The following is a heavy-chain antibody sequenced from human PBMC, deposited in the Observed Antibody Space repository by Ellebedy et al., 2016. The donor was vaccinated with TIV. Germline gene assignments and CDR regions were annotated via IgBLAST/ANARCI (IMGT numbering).Heavy chain of an antibody. Sequence: AASVKVSCKASGYTFTSYDINWVRQATGQGLEWMGWMNPNSGNTGYAQKFQGRVTMTRNTSISTAYMELSSLRSEDAAVYYCARGVIAAAGTGLLVWFDPWGQGTLVTVSS. J-gene: IGHJ5*02. CDR3: ARGVIAAAGTGLLVWFDP. CDR2: MNPNSGNT. D-gene: IGHD6-13*01. CDR1: GYTFTSYD. V-gene: IGHV1-8*01.